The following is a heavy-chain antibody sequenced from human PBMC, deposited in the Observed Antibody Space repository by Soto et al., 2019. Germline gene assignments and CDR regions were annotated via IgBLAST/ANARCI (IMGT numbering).Heavy chain of an antibody. J-gene: IGHJ6*03. Sequence: TSETLSLTCAVYGGSFSGYYWSWIRQPPGKGLEWIGEINHSGSTNYNPSLKSRVTISVDTSKNQFSLKLSSVTAADTAVYYCARVPPFNYMDVWGKGTTVTVSS. V-gene: IGHV4-34*01. CDR2: INHSGST. CDR1: GGSFSGYY. CDR3: ARVPPFNYMDV.